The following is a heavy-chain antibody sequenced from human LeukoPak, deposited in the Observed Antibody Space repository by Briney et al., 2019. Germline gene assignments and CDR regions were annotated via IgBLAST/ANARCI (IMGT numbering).Heavy chain of an antibody. V-gene: IGHV3-11*01. J-gene: IGHJ4*02. CDR2: ISSSGSTT. CDR1: GFTFSDYY. D-gene: IGHD6-13*01. CDR3: ARKDGYSSSWSFDY. Sequence: GGSLRLSCAASGFTFSDYYMNWIRQAPGKGLEWVSSISSSGSTTNYADSAKGRFTISRDNAKNSLYLQMNSLRAEDTAVYYCARKDGYSSSWSFDYWGQGTLVTVSS.